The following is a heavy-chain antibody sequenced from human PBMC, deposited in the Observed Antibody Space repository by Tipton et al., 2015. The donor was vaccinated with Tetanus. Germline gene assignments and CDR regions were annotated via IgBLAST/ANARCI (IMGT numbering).Heavy chain of an antibody. J-gene: IGHJ4*02. D-gene: IGHD5-24*01. V-gene: IGHV4-39*01. CDR3: ARHREGYLRPLDS. Sequence: TLSLTCTVSGASISNNFFYWGWIRQSPGRGLEWIGTIHFGGDTAYNPSLRSRVTISVDTSRNHVSLKMTSVTAADTAVYYCARHREGYLRPLDSWGQGTLVTVSS. CDR2: IHFGGDT. CDR1: GASISNNFFY.